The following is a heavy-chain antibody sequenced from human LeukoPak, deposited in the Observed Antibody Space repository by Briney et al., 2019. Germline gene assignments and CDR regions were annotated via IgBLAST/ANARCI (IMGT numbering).Heavy chain of an antibody. CDR1: GFTFTNSW. J-gene: IGHJ4*02. Sequence: GGSLRLSCAASGFTFTNSWMAWVRQAPGKGLEWVANIKQDGGTRHYADSLRGRFTISRDNPNNSPYLQMNSLRADDTAVYYCARDTVGSLDYWGQGILVTVAS. CDR2: IKQDGGTR. V-gene: IGHV3-7*01. D-gene: IGHD1-26*01. CDR3: ARDTVGSLDY.